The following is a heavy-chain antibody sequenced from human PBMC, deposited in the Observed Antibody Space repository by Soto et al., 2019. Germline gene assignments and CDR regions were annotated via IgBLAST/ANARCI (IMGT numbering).Heavy chain of an antibody. CDR3: ARFTRGCSGGSCHIDY. CDR2: INSDGSST. D-gene: IGHD2-15*01. CDR1: GFTFSSYW. Sequence: GGSLRLSCAASGFTFSSYWMHWVRQAPGKGLVWVSRINSDGSSTSYADSVKGRFTISRDNAKNTLYLQMNSLRAEDTAVYYCARFTRGCSGGSCHIDYWDQGTLVTVSS. V-gene: IGHV3-74*01. J-gene: IGHJ4*02.